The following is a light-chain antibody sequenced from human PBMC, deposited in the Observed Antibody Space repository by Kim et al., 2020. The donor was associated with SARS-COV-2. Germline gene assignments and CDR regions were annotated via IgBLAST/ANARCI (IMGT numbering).Light chain of an antibody. V-gene: IGLV3-19*01. CDR3: NSRESSSNHWI. Sequence: AWGYTGRIPCQGDSIRKYYASCYQQKPEQAPVLVFYGKNNRPSRIPDRFSGSYSGNTASFTITAAQAEDEADYYCNSRESSSNHWIFGGGTELTVL. CDR2: GKN. CDR1: SIRKYY. J-gene: IGLJ2*01.